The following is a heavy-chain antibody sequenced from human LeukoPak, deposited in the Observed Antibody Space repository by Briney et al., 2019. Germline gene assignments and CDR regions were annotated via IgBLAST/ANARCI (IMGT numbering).Heavy chain of an antibody. CDR3: AKIPVEPGPVG. Sequence: GGSLRLSCAASGFTFDDYAMHWVRQAPGKGLEWVSLISGDGGSTYYADSVKGRFTISRDNSMNTLYLQMNSLRAEDTAVYYCAKIPVEPGPVGWGQGTLVTVSS. J-gene: IGHJ4*02. V-gene: IGHV3-43*02. D-gene: IGHD5-24*01. CDR2: ISGDGGST. CDR1: GFTFDDYA.